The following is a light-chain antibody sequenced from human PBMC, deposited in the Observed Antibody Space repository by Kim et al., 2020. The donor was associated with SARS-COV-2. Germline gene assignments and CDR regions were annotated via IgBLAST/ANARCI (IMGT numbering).Light chain of an antibody. CDR2: DAS. V-gene: IGKV3D-20*01. CDR3: QQYGTSPFT. Sequence: EIVLTQSPATLSLSPGERATLSCGASQTASGRYLAWYQQKLGLAPRLLIYDASTRATGILDRFSGSGSGTDFTLTISRLEPEDFAVYYCQQYGTSPFTFGPGTKVDIK. J-gene: IGKJ3*01. CDR1: QTASGRY.